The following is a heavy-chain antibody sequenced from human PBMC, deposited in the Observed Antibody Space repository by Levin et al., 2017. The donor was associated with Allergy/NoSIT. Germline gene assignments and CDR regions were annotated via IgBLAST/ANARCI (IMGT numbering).Heavy chain of an antibody. V-gene: IGHV3-33*01. CDR2: IWADGYKK. D-gene: IGHD5-12*01. CDR3: ARVLRSYYYYALDV. J-gene: IGHJ6*04. Sequence: LSLTCAASGFTFSSSGMHWVRQAPGKGLEWVAVIWADGYKKYYADSVKGRFTISRDNSKNTLYLQMNSLRAEDTAVYYCARVLRSYYYYALDVWGKGTTVTVSS. CDR1: GFTFSSSG.